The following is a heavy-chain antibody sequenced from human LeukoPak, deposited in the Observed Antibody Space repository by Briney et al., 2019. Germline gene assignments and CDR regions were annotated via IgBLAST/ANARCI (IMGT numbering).Heavy chain of an antibody. CDR1: GFTFSSYE. CDR2: ISSSGSTI. Sequence: PGGSLRLSCAASGFTFSSYEMNWVRQAPGKGLEWVSYISSSGSTIYYADSVKGRFTISRDNAKNSLYLQMNSLRAEDTAVYYCARGSHGLYYYYGMDVWGQGTTATVSS. J-gene: IGHJ6*02. CDR3: ARGSHGLYYYYGMDV. D-gene: IGHD5-24*01. V-gene: IGHV3-48*03.